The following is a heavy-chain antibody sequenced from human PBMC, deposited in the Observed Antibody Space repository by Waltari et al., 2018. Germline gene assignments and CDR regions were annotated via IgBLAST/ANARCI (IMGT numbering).Heavy chain of an antibody. V-gene: IGHV4-59*11. CDR3: ARYGRRGMDV. Sequence: QVQLQESGPGLVKPSETLSLTCTVSGGSISSHYWSWIRQPPGKGLEWIGYIYYSGSTNYNPSLKSRVTISVDTSKNQFSLKLSSVTAADTAVYYCARYGRRGMDVWGQGTTVTVSS. J-gene: IGHJ6*02. D-gene: IGHD4-17*01. CDR2: IYYSGST. CDR1: GGSISSHY.